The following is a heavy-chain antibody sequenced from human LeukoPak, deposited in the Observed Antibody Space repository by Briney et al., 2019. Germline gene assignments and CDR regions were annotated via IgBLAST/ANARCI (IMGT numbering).Heavy chain of an antibody. J-gene: IGHJ4*02. D-gene: IGHD3-22*01. CDR2: IIPIFGTA. CDR1: GDTFSSFA. V-gene: IGHV1-69*13. Sequence: ASVKVSCKASGDTFSSFAISWVRQDPGQGLEWMGGIIPIFGTANYAQKFQGRVTITADESTSTAYMELSSLRSEDTAVYYCARGNPYDSSGYYGYWGQGTLVTVSS. CDR3: ARGNPYDSSGYYGY.